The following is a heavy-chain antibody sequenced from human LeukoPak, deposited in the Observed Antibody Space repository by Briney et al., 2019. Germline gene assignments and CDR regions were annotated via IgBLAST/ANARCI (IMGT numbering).Heavy chain of an antibody. J-gene: IGHJ3*02. V-gene: IGHV4-59*01. CDR1: GGSISSYY. D-gene: IGHD3-22*01. CDR2: IYYSGST. CDR3: ASQGYDSSGYAFDI. Sequence: SETLSLTCTVSGGSISSYYWSWIRQPPGKGLEWIGYIYYSGSTNYNPSPKSRVTISVDTSKNQFSLKLSSVTAADTAVYYCASQGYDSSGYAFDIWGQGTMVTVSS.